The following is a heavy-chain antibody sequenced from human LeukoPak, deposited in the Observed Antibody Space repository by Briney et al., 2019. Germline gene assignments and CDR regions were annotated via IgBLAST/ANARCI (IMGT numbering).Heavy chain of an antibody. CDR1: GYTFTSYG. V-gene: IGHV1-18*01. Sequence: ASVKVSCKASGYTFTSYGISWVRQAPGQGLEWMGWISAYNGNTNYAQKFQGRVTMTTGTSTSTAYMELRSLRSDDTAVYYCARDPHYDFWSGYYPFDYWGQGTLVTVSS. D-gene: IGHD3-3*01. J-gene: IGHJ4*02. CDR2: ISAYNGNT. CDR3: ARDPHYDFWSGYYPFDY.